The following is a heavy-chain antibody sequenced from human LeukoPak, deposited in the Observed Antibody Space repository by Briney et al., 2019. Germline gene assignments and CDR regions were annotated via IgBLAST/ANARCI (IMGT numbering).Heavy chain of an antibody. CDR3: ASQIQLWLPATYYFDY. D-gene: IGHD5-18*01. V-gene: IGHV4-38-2*02. J-gene: IGHJ4*02. Sequence: PSETLSLTCTVSGYSISSGYYWGWIRQPPGKGLEWIGSIYHSGSTYYNPSLKSRVTISVDTSKNQFSLKLSSVTAADTAVYYCASQIQLWLPATYYFDYWGQGTLVTVSS. CDR1: GYSISSGYY. CDR2: IYHSGST.